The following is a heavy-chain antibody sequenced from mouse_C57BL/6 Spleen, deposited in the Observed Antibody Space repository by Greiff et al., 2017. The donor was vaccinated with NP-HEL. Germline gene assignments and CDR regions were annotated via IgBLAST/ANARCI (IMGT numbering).Heavy chain of an antibody. V-gene: IGHV1-64*01. CDR3: ARWLVAKDSVDY. Sequence: VQLQQPGAELVKPGASVKLSCKASGYTFTSYWMHWVKQRPGQGLEWIGMIHPNSGSTNYNEKFKSKATLTVDKSSSTAYMQLSSLTSEDSAVYYCARWLVAKDSVDYWGQGTTLTVSS. CDR2: IHPNSGST. J-gene: IGHJ2*01. CDR1: GYTFTSYW. D-gene: IGHD1-1*01.